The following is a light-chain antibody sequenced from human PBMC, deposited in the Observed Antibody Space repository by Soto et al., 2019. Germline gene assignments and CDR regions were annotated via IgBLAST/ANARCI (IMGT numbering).Light chain of an antibody. V-gene: IGKV4-1*01. CDR3: QQYYSIPWT. CDR1: QSLLYSSNNKDY. J-gene: IGKJ1*01. CDR2: WAS. Sequence: DIVLSQSPDSLAVSLGERATINCKSSQSLLYSSNNKDYLAWYQQRPGQPPKLLISWASTREPGVPDRFSGSGSGTDFTLTITGLQAEDVAVYYCQQYYSIPWTFGQGTKVEIK.